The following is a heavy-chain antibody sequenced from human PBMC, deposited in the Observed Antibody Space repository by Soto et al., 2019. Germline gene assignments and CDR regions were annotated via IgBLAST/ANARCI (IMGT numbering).Heavy chain of an antibody. D-gene: IGHD6-6*01. V-gene: IGHV1-18*04. J-gene: IGHJ4*02. CDR1: GYTFTTFG. Sequence: ASVKVSCKASGYTFTTFGFSWVRQAPGQGLEWMGWISTYNGNTNYAQKFQGRVTMTTDTSTSTAYMELRGLRSDDTAVYYCARPFYGSSSGLDYYYFDYWGQGTLVTV. CDR3: ARPFYGSSSGLDYYYFDY. CDR2: ISTYNGNT.